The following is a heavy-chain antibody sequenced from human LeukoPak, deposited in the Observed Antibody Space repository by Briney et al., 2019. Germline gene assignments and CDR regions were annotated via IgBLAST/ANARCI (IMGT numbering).Heavy chain of an antibody. V-gene: IGHV3-23*01. CDR3: AKDSSTMADH. D-gene: IGHD3-10*01. J-gene: IGHJ4*02. Sequence: QPGGSLRLSCAAPGFTFSSYDLSWVRQAPGKGLEWVSVISGSGGNTNYADSVKGRFTISRDNSKHTLYLQMNTLRADDTAVYYCAKDSSTMADHWGQGTLVTVSS. CDR2: ISGSGGNT. CDR1: GFTFSSYD.